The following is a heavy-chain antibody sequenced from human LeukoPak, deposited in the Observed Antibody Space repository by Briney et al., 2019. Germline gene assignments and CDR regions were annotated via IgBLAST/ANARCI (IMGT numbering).Heavy chain of an antibody. D-gene: IGHD3-22*01. CDR1: GGSISSYY. J-gene: IGHJ4*02. CDR3: ARGHYYDSSGYQVH. Sequence: PSETLSLTCTVSGGSISSYYWSWIRQPPGKGLEWIGEINHSGSTNYNPSLKSRVTISVDTSKNQFSLKLSSVTAADTAVYYCARGHYYDSSGYQVHWGQGTLVTVSS. CDR2: INHSGST. V-gene: IGHV4-34*01.